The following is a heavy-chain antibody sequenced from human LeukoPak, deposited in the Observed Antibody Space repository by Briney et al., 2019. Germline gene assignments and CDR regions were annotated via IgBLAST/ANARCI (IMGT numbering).Heavy chain of an antibody. D-gene: IGHD3-10*02. J-gene: IGHJ4*02. V-gene: IGHV3-7*05. CDR3: ARVGYVRGFDY. Sequence: GGSLRLSCGASGFTFSSYWMSWVRQAPGRGLEWVATIKEDGSEKYYVDSVKGRFTISRDNAKNSLYLQMNSLRAEDTAVYYCARVGYVRGFDYWGQGTLVTVSS. CDR2: IKEDGSEK. CDR1: GFTFSSYW.